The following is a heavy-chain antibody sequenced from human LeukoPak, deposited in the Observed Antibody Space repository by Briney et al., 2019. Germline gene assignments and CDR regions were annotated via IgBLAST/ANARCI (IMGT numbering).Heavy chain of an antibody. CDR3: ARGLPAAQTSFDY. CDR2: ISSGSSSI. J-gene: IGHJ4*02. D-gene: IGHD2-2*01. Sequence: GSLRLSCAASGFTLSSHSMNWVRQAPGKGLEWVSYISSGSSSICCADSVKGRFTISRDNAKNSLYLQMNSLRDEDTAVYYCARGLPAAQTSFDYWGQGTLVTVPS. CDR1: GFTLSSHS. V-gene: IGHV3-48*02.